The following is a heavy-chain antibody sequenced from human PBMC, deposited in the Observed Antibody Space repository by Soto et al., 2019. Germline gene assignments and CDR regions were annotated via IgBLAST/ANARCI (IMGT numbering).Heavy chain of an antibody. CDR1: GFTFSDYY. Sequence: QVQLVESGGGLVRPGGSLRLSCAGSGFTFSDYYMNWIRQAPGKGLEWISYISPTGRYIYYADSVKGRFTISRDNAKNSLYLQMNSLRAEDTAVYYCVRGARQHLVPFFVYWGQGTLVSVSS. D-gene: IGHD6-13*01. CDR3: VRGARQHLVPFFVY. V-gene: IGHV3-11*01. CDR2: ISPTGRYI. J-gene: IGHJ4*02.